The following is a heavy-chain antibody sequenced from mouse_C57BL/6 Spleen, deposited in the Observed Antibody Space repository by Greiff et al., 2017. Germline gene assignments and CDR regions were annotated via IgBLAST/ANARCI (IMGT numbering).Heavy chain of an antibody. J-gene: IGHJ4*01. V-gene: IGHV7-3*01. CDR1: GFTFTDYY. CDR3: SSLLREGYAMYY. D-gene: IGHD1-1*01. Sequence: EVMLVESGGGLVQPGGSLSLSCAASGFTFTDYYMSWVRQPPGKALEWLGFIRNKANGYTTESSASVKCRFIISRDNSQSILYLQMNALRAEDSATYYCSSLLREGYAMYYWGQGTSVTVSS. CDR2: IRNKANGYTT.